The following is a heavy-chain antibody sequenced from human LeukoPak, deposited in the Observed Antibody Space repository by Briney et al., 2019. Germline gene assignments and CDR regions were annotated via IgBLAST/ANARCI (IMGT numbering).Heavy chain of an antibody. V-gene: IGHV4-59*01. J-gene: IGHJ6*04. CDR3: ATLKVGATGHMDV. CDR1: GGSIRSYY. D-gene: IGHD1-26*01. Sequence: SETLSLTCTVSGGSIRSYYWSLIRQPPGKGLEWIGYIYYSGSTNYNPSLKSRVTISVDTSKNQFSLTLSSVTAADTAVYYCATLKVGATGHMDVWGKGTTVTVSP. CDR2: IYYSGST.